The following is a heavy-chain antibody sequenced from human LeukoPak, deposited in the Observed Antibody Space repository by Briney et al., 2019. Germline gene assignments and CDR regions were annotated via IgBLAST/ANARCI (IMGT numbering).Heavy chain of an antibody. J-gene: IGHJ4*02. Sequence: GGSLRLSCAASGFTFSSYSMNWVRQAPGKGREWVSSISSSSSYIYYADSVKGRFTISRDNAKNSLYLQMNSLRAEDTAVYYCARKRLSSGWSFDYWGQGTLVTVSS. D-gene: IGHD6-19*01. V-gene: IGHV3-21*01. CDR1: GFTFSSYS. CDR2: ISSSSSYI. CDR3: ARKRLSSGWSFDY.